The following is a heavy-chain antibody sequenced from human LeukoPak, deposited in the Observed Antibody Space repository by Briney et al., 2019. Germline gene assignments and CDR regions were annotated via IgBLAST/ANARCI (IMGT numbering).Heavy chain of an antibody. V-gene: IGHV3-11*06. CDR3: TIRITMVRGWSDFDY. J-gene: IGHJ4*02. CDR1: GFTFSDRY. CDR2: ISSSSSYI. D-gene: IGHD3-10*01. Sequence: PGGSLRHTCAAAGFTFSDRYMSWIRQAPGKGMEWVSSISSSSSYIYYADSVKGRFTISRDNAKNSLYLQMNSLRAEDTAVYYCTIRITMVRGWSDFDYWGQGTLVTVSS.